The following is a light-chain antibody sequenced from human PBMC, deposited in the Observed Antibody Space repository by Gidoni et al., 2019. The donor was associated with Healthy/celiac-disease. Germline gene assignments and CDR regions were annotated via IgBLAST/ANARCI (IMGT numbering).Light chain of an antibody. J-gene: IGKJ1*01. Sequence: EIVLTQSPGTLSLSPGERATLACRASQSVSRSYLAWYQQKPGQAPTLLIYGASSRATGIPDRFSGSGSGTDFTRTISRLEPEDFAVYYCQQYGSSFWTFGQGTKVEIK. CDR3: QQYGSSFWT. V-gene: IGKV3-20*01. CDR1: QSVSRSY. CDR2: GAS.